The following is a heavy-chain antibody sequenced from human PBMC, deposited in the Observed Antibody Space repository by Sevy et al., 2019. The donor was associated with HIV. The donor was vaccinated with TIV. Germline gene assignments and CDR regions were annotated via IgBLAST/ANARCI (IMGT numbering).Heavy chain of an antibody. CDR1: GYIFSDYH. CDR2: INGKSGDT. J-gene: IGHJ4*01. Sequence: ASVKVSCKASGYIFSDYHIHWARQAPGQRLEWMGWINGKSGDTEYAEKFQGRVTMSRDTSISTAYMELTRLQSDGTAVYYCAKVGVRWSAFFEQWGQGTLVTVFS. CDR3: AKVGVRWSAFFEQ. D-gene: IGHD3-3*01. V-gene: IGHV1-2*02.